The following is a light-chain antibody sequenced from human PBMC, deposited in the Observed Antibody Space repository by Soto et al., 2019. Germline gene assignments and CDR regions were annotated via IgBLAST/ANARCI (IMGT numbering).Light chain of an antibody. CDR3: SSYTSSSTLV. Sequence: QSALTQPASVSGSPGQSITISCTGTSSDVGGYNYVSWYQQHPDKAPKLMIYEVSNRPSGVSNRFSASKSGNTASLTISGLQAGDEADYYCSSYTSSSTLVFGGGTKLTVL. V-gene: IGLV2-14*01. CDR1: SSDVGGYNY. CDR2: EVS. J-gene: IGLJ2*01.